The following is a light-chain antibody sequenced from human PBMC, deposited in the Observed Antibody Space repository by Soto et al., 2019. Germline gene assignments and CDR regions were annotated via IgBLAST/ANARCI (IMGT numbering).Light chain of an antibody. CDR3: FSYAGSSTNYV. CDR2: EVS. J-gene: IGLJ1*01. Sequence: QSALTQPASVSGSPGQSSTSPGTGTSRDVGSYNLVSWYQQHRGKAPKLMIYEVSKRPSGVSNRFSSYKSGYTASLTISGLQAEDEADYYCFSYAGSSTNYVFGTGTKLTVL. V-gene: IGLV2-23*02. CDR1: SRDVGSYNL.